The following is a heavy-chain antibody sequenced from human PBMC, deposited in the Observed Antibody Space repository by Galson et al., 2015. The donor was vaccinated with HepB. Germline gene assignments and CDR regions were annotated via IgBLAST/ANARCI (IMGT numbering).Heavy chain of an antibody. Sequence: SLRLSCAGSGFTFADYAMSWFRQPPGKGLEWIGFTRKKAYGGATENAASLKGRFILSRDDSKSIAYLQMNSLKIEDTGVYYCTRVTPDRTNDNWGQGTLVTVSS. D-gene: IGHD1-14*01. J-gene: IGHJ4*02. CDR1: GFTFADYA. CDR2: TRKKAYGGAT. V-gene: IGHV3-49*03. CDR3: TRVTPDRTNDN.